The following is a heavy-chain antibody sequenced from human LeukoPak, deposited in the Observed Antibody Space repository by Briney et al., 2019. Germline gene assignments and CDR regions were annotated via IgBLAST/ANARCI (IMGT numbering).Heavy chain of an antibody. V-gene: IGHV3-30-3*01. CDR2: ISYDGSNK. CDR3: ARAYSGGGGDYFDY. CDR1: GFTFSSYA. J-gene: IGHJ4*02. Sequence: PGRSLRLSCAASGFTFSSYAMHWVRQAPGKGLEWVAVISYDGSNKYYADSVKGRFTISRDNSKNTLYLQMNSLRAEDTAVYYCARAYSGGGGDYFDYWGQGTLVTVSS. D-gene: IGHD6-25*01.